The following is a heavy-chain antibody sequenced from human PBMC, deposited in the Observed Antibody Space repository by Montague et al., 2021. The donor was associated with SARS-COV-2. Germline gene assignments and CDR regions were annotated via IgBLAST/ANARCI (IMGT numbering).Heavy chain of an antibody. Sequence: SLRLSCEASGFTFSSYAMSWFRQAPVKGLEWVSVIYSGGSSTYYSDSVKGRFTISRDNSKNTLYLQMNSLRAEDTAVYYCAKSRGIRYDSSGYYYPLDYWGQGTLVTVSS. CDR3: AKSRGIRYDSSGYYYPLDY. J-gene: IGHJ4*02. V-gene: IGHV3-23*03. CDR1: GFTFSSYA. D-gene: IGHD3-22*01. CDR2: IYSGGSST.